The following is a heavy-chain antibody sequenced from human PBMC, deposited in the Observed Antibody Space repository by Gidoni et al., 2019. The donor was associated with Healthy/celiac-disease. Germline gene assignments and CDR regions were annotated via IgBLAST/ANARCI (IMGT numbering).Heavy chain of an antibody. Sequence: QVQLVQSGAEVKKPGSSVKVSCKASGGTFISYAISWVRQAPGQGLEWMGGIIPICGTANYAQKFQGRVTITADESTSTAYMELRSLRSEDTAVYYCAGRARGVHYFDYWGQGTLVTVSS. V-gene: IGHV1-69*01. J-gene: IGHJ4*02. CDR3: AGRARGVHYFDY. CDR2: IIPICGTA. CDR1: GGTFISYA. D-gene: IGHD3-10*01.